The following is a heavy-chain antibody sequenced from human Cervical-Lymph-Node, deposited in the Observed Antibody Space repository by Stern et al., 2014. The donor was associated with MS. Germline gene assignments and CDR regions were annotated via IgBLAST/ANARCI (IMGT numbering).Heavy chain of an antibody. D-gene: IGHD6-6*01. Sequence: VQLLESGAEVKKPGSSVKVSCKASGCTLSDYGISWVRQAPGQGLEWMGGIIPMVGTANYAQKFQGRITITADNSTNTAYMDLSSLTSEDTAVYYCARDGGSSMLGLDVWGQGTTVIVSS. V-gene: IGHV1-69*06. J-gene: IGHJ6*02. CDR2: IIPMVGTA. CDR1: GCTLSDYG. CDR3: ARDGGSSMLGLDV.